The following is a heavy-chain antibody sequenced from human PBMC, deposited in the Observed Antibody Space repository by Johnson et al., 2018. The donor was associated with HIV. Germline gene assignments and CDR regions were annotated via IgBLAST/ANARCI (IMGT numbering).Heavy chain of an antibody. CDR3: ARGRLISMIVSAGAFDI. CDR1: GFTFEDYG. D-gene: IGHD3-22*01. Sequence: VQLVESGGGAVRPGGSLRLSCVVSGFTFEDYGMSWVRQAPGKGLEWVSAINWNGGSTTYADSVTGRFIISRDNAKNSLYLQMNSLRDEDTAFYYCARGRLISMIVSAGAFDIWGQGTMVTVSS. CDR2: INWNGGST. J-gene: IGHJ3*02. V-gene: IGHV3-20*04.